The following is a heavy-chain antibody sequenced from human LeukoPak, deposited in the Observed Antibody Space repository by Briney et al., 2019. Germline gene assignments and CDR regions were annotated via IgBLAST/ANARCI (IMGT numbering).Heavy chain of an antibody. CDR3: ARAKWFGEYHYGDPSPTDY. Sequence: QPGGSLRLSCAASGFTVSSNYMSWVRQAPGKGLEWVSVIYSGGSTYYADSVKGRFTISRDNSKNTLYLQMNSLRAEDTAVYYCARAKWFGEYHYGDPSPTDYWGQGTLVTVSS. CDR2: IYSGGST. CDR1: GFTVSSNY. D-gene: IGHD3-10*01. J-gene: IGHJ4*02. V-gene: IGHV3-66*01.